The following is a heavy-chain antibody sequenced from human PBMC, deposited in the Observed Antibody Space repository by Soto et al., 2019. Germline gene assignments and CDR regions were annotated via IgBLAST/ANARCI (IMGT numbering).Heavy chain of an antibody. J-gene: IGHJ5*02. CDR2: IYSSGST. CDR3: ARGQRFSDWFDP. CDR1: GGAISCYY. V-gene: IGHV4-4*07. D-gene: IGHD3-3*01. Sequence: SETLSLTCTVTGGAISCYYWSWIRQSDGEGLEWIGRIYSSGSTNYNPSLKSRVTISLDTSMNSFSLSMSSLTAADTAVYYCARGQRFSDWFDPWGQGTLVTVSS.